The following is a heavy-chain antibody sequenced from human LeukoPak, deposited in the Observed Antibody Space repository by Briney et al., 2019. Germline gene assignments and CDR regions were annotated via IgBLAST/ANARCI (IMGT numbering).Heavy chain of an antibody. CDR1: GDTFSTYD. Sequence: ASVKVSCKASGDTFSTYDVNWVRQATGQGLEWMGWVNPKSGHTAYAQKFQGRVTMTTDTSTDIAYMDLRSLGSDDTAMYYCARDLIYDNTGSARDTNDAFDIWGQGTMLIVSS. CDR2: VNPKSGHT. D-gene: IGHD5-18*01. V-gene: IGHV1-8*01. CDR3: ARDLIYDNTGSARDTNDAFDI. J-gene: IGHJ3*02.